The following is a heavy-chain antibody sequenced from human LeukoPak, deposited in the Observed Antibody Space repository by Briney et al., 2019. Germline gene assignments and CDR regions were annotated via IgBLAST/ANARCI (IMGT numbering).Heavy chain of an antibody. CDR1: GYTFTSYN. CDR3: ARTGYSYDYYY. D-gene: IGHD5-18*01. V-gene: IGHV1-46*01. CDR2: INPSGGSA. Sequence: ASVKVSCKASGYTFTSYNMHWVRQAPGQGLEWMGTINPSGGSASYAQMFQGRVTMTRDTSTSTVYMELSSLRFEDTAVYYCARTGYSYDYYYWGQGTLVTVSS. J-gene: IGHJ4*02.